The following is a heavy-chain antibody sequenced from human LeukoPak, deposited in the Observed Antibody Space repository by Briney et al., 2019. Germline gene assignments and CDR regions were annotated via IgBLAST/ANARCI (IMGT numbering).Heavy chain of an antibody. CDR3: ARKYCSGGSCYRADAFDI. J-gene: IGHJ3*02. CDR1: GYSISSGYY. CDR2: IYHSGST. D-gene: IGHD2-15*01. Sequence: PSETLSLTCTVSGYSISSGYYWGWIRQPPGKGLEWIGSIYHSGSTYYNPSLKSRVTISVDTSKNQLSLKLSSVTAADTAVYYCARKYCSGGSCYRADAFDIWGQGTMVTVSS. V-gene: IGHV4-38-2*02.